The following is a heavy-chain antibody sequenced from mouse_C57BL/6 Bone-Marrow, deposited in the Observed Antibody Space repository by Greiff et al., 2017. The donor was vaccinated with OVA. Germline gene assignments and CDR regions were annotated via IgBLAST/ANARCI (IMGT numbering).Heavy chain of an antibody. CDR2: IYPGNSDT. J-gene: IGHJ4*01. Sequence: VQLQQSGTVLARPGASVKMSCKTSGYTFTSYWMHWVKQRPGQGLEWIGAIYPGNSDTSYNQKFKGKAKLTAVTSASTAYMELSSLTNEDSAVYDCTYYYGSSWNYYAMDYWGQGTSVTVSS. V-gene: IGHV1-5*01. D-gene: IGHD1-1*01. CDR3: TYYYGSSWNYYAMDY. CDR1: GYTFTSYW.